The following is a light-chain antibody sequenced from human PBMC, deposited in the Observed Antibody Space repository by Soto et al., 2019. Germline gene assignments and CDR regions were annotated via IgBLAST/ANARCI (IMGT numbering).Light chain of an antibody. V-gene: IGKV3-20*01. CDR1: QCIASSY. Sequence: EIVLTQSPGTLSLSPGEGATLSCRSSQCIASSYLAWYQQRRGQAPRLLIYGASSRATGIPDRFSGRGSGTDFTLTISRLEPEDFAVYYCQQYGGSPYTFGLGTKVEIK. CDR2: GAS. CDR3: QQYGGSPYT. J-gene: IGKJ2*01.